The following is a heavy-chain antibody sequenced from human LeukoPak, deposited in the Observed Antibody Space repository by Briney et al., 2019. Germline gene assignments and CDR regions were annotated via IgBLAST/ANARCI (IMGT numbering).Heavy chain of an antibody. Sequence: GGSLRLSCAASGFTFSSYGMHWVRQAPGKGLEWVAVIWYDGSNKYYADSVKGRFTISRDNSKNTLYLQMNSLRAEDTAVYYCARDQGRWELLSYFYYWGQGTLVTVSS. J-gene: IGHJ4*02. CDR3: ARDQGRWELLSYFYY. V-gene: IGHV3-33*01. D-gene: IGHD1-26*01. CDR2: IWYDGSNK. CDR1: GFTFSSYG.